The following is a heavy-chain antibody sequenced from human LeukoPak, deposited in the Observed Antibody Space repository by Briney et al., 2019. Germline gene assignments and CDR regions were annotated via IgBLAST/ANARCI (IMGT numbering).Heavy chain of an antibody. CDR1: GYTFTGYY. V-gene: IGHV1-2*02. J-gene: IGHJ5*02. Sequence: ASVKVSCKASGYTFTGYYMHWVRQAPGQGLEWMGWINPNSGGTNYAQKFLGRVTMTRDTSISTAYMELSRLRSDDTAVYYCARDSKGDQNWFDPWGQGTLVTVSS. CDR3: ARDSKGDQNWFDP. D-gene: IGHD2-21*01. CDR2: INPNSGGT.